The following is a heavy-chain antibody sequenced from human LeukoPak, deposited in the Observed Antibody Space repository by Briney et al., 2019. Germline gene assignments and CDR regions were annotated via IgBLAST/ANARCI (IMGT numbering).Heavy chain of an antibody. J-gene: IGHJ4*02. D-gene: IGHD6-6*01. V-gene: IGHV1-69*13. CDR3: ARDRRKYSSSSSTFDY. CDR1: GYTFTSYA. CDR2: IIPIFGTA. Sequence: SVKVSCKASGYTFTSYAISWVRQAPGQGLEWMGGIIPIFGTANYAQKFQGRVTITADESTSTAYMELSSLRSEDTAVYYCARDRRKYSSSSSTFDYWGQGTLVTVSS.